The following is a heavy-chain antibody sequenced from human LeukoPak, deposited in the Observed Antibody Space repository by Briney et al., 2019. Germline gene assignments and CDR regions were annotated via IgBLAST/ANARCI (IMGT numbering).Heavy chain of an antibody. CDR3: ARDSSGYHYDAFDI. J-gene: IGHJ3*02. D-gene: IGHD3-22*01. Sequence: ASVKVSCKASGYTFTGYYMHWVRQAPGQGLEWMGWINPNSGGTNYAQKLQGRVTMTTDTSTSTAYMELRSLRSDDTAVYYCARDSSGYHYDAFDIWGQGTMVTVSS. V-gene: IGHV1-2*02. CDR2: INPNSGGT. CDR1: GYTFTGYY.